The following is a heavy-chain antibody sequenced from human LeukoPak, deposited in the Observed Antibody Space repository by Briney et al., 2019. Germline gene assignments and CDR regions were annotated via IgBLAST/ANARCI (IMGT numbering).Heavy chain of an antibody. J-gene: IGHJ6*02. V-gene: IGHV4-59*01. CDR1: GGSISHYY. CDR2: IYYSGTT. D-gene: IGHD4/OR15-4a*01. Sequence: SETLSLTCTVSGGSISHYYWSWIRQPPGKGLEWIGYIYYSGTTNYNPSLKSRFTISVDTSKNQFSLKLNSVTAADTAVYYCAREDPRTKVPEGMDVWGQGTTVTVSS. CDR3: AREDPRTKVPEGMDV.